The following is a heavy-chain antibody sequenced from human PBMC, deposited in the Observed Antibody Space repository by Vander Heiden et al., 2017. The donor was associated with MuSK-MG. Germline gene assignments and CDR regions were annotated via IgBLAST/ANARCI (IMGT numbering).Heavy chain of an antibody. J-gene: IGHJ5*02. D-gene: IGHD2-15*01. Sequence: QLQLQESGPGLVKPSETLSLTCTVSGGSISSSSYYWGWIRQPPGKGLEWIGSIYYSGSTDDNPSLKSRVTISVDTSKNQFSLKMRSVTAADTAVYDCARHRINWFDPWGQGTMVTVSS. V-gene: IGHV4-39*01. CDR2: IYYSGST. CDR3: ARHRINWFDP. CDR1: GGSISSSSYY.